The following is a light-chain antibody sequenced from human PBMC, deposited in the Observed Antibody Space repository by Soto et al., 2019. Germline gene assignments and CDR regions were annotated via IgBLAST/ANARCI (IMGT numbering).Light chain of an antibody. CDR3: QQDGSSPPYT. J-gene: IGKJ2*01. CDR1: HSASSSY. Sequence: EIGLTQSPGTLSLSPGERATLSFSASHSASSSYLAWYQQKPGQSPRLLIYCASSRATAIPDRFSGSVSGTYFTLTISRLEPEDFAVYYCQQDGSSPPYTFGQGTKLEIK. V-gene: IGKV3-20*01. CDR2: CAS.